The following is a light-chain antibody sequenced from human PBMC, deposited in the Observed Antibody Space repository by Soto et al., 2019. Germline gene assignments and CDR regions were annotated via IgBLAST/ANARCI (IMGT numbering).Light chain of an antibody. Sequence: QLVLTQPPSVSGAPGQRVTISCTGSSSNIGAGYDVHWYQQLPGTAPKLLIYGNSNRPSGVPDRFSGSKSGTSASLAITGLQAEYEADYYCQSYDSSLSGWVFCGGTKLTVL. CDR3: QSYDSSLSGWV. CDR1: SSNIGAGYD. J-gene: IGLJ3*02. V-gene: IGLV1-40*01. CDR2: GNS.